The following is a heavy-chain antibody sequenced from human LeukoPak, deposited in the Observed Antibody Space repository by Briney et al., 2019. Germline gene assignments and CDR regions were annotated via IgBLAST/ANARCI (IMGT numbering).Heavy chain of an antibody. CDR1: GFTFSTSW. CDR2: INTDRSST. V-gene: IGHV3-74*01. Sequence: GGSLRLSCAASGFTFSTSWMSWARQAPGKGLVWVLRINTDRSSTTYADSVKGRFTITRDNANNTLYLQMNSLRAEDTAVYYCARDRSGSYSALYYFDYWGQGTLVTVSS. CDR3: ARDRSGSYSALYYFDY. D-gene: IGHD1-26*01. J-gene: IGHJ4*02.